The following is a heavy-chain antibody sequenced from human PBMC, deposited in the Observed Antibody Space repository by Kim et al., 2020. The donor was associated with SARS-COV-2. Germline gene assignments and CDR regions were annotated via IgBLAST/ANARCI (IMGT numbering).Heavy chain of an antibody. V-gene: IGHV3-74*01. J-gene: IGHJ4*02. CDR3: ARSDYFDY. Sequence: GSLRLSCAASGFTFSNYWMHWVRQAPGKGLVWVSRINTDENTATYADSVRGRFTISRDNARNTLYLQMNSLRAEDTAVYYCARSDYFDYWGQGTLVTVS. CDR2: INTDENTA. CDR1: GFTFSNYW.